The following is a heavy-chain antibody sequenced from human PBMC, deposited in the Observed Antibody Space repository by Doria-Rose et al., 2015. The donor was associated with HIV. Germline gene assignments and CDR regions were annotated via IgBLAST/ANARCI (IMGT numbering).Heavy chain of an antibody. J-gene: IGHJ4*02. D-gene: IGHD6-13*01. CDR1: GVSLSSPGMG. CDR2: SFSDDER. CDR3: ARIKSSRWYHKYYFDF. V-gene: IGHV2-26*01. Sequence: QITLKESGPVLVKPTETLTLTCTVSGVSLSSPGMGVSWIRQPPGKALEWLANSFSDDERSYNPSLKSRSTISRGTPKSQVVLTMTDMDPVDTATYYCARIKSSRWYHKYYFDFWGQGTLVIVSA.